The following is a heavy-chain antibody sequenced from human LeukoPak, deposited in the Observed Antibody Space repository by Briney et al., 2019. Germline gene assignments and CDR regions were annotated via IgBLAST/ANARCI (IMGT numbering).Heavy chain of an antibody. D-gene: IGHD3-9*01. J-gene: IGHJ5*02. V-gene: IGHV1-69*01. CDR3: APTLDDSQNWFDP. Sequence: SVKVSCKASGGTFSSYAISWVRQAPGQGLEWMGGIIPIFGTANYAQKFQGRVTITADESTSTAYMELSSLRSEDTAVYYCAPTLDDSQNWFDPWGQGTLVTVSS. CDR2: IIPIFGTA. CDR1: GGTFSSYA.